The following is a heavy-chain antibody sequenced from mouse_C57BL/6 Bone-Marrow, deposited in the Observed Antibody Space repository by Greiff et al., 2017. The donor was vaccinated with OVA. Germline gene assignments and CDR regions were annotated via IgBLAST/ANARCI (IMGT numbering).Heavy chain of an antibody. CDR2: IDPSDSYT. V-gene: IGHV1-59*01. D-gene: IGHD1-1*01. J-gene: IGHJ1*03. Sequence: QVQLQQPGAELVRPGTSVKLSCKASGYTFTSYWMHWVQQRPGQGLEWIGVIDPSDSYTNYNQKFKGKATLTVDTSSSTAYMQLSSLTSEDSAVYYCARPSITTVVAKGYFDVWGTGTTVTVSS. CDR3: ARPSITTVVAKGYFDV. CDR1: GYTFTSYW.